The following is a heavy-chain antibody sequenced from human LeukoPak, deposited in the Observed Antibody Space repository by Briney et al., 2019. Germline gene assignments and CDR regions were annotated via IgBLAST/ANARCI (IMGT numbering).Heavy chain of an antibody. CDR1: GFSFSAYW. D-gene: IGHD1-1*01. J-gene: IGHJ4*02. CDR2: IKVDGATK. CDR3: ARDWNGSGTAFDH. Sequence: PGESLRLSCAASGFSFSAYWMSWVRQAPGKGLEWVANIKVDGATKYYVDSVKGRFTISRDNAKNSLSLQMSGLRAEDTAVYYCARDWNGSGTAFDHWGQGTLVTVSS. V-gene: IGHV3-7*05.